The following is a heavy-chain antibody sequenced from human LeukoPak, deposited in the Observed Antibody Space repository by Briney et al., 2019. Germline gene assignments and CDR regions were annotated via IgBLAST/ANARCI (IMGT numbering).Heavy chain of an antibody. CDR1: GYIFKNYN. CDR3: ARVSIYHDSLTGYYEPFAY. Sequence: ASVKVSCKASGYIFKNYNMHWVRQAPGQGLEWMGIINPSGGSASYTGIPSGESTIYAQKFQGRLTLTGDASTSTAYMELSSLSSEDTAVYYCARVSIYHDSLTGYYEPFAYWGQRTVVAVSS. D-gene: IGHD3-9*01. J-gene: IGHJ4*02. V-gene: IGHV1-46*02. CDR2: INPSGGSASYTGIPSGEST.